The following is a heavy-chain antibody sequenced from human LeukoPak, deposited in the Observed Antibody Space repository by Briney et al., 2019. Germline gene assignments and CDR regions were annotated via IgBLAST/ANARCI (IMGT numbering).Heavy chain of an antibody. J-gene: IGHJ4*02. CDR3: ARGYCSGGSCYRGDY. D-gene: IGHD2-15*01. CDR2: VYYSGST. CDR1: GYSISSGYY. V-gene: IGHV4-38-2*02. Sequence: SETLSLTCTVSGYSISSGYYWGWIRQPPGKGLEWIGSVYYSGSTFYNPSLKSRVTTSVDTSKSQFSLKMNSMTSADTAVYYCARGYCSGGSCYRGDYWGQGALVTVSS.